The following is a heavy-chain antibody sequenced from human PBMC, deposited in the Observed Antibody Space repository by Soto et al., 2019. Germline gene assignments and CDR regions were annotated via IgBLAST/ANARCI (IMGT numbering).Heavy chain of an antibody. CDR2: ISSLNGNT. V-gene: IGHV1-18*04. Sequence: QVHLVQSETEVKEPGASVTVSCKTSDSTFTGYTINWVRQAPGQGLEWLGWISSLNGNTNYARKYQGRLTMTTNTSATAAYMELRSLRSEDTAVYFCARGTVTSGRWFGPWGQGTLVTVSS. J-gene: IGHJ5*02. CDR1: DSTFTGYT. CDR3: ARGTVTSGRWFGP. D-gene: IGHD4-17*01.